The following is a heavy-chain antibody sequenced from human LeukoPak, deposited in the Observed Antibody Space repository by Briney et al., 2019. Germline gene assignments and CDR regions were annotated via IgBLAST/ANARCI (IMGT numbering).Heavy chain of an antibody. CDR1: GFTFSSYW. CDR3: ARENTGFDY. D-gene: IGHD4-17*01. Sequence: GGSLRLSCAASGFTFSSYWMHWVLQAPGKGLVWVSLINSDGSSTSYADSVKGRFTISRDNAKNTVYLQMNSLRAEDTAVYYCARENTGFDYWGQGTLVTVSS. CDR2: INSDGSST. J-gene: IGHJ4*02. V-gene: IGHV3-74*01.